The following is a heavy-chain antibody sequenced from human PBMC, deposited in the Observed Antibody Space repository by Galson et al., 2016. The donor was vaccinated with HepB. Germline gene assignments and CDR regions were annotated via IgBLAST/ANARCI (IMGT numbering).Heavy chain of an antibody. CDR1: NLIVNDIF. V-gene: IGHV3-53*01. Sequence: SLRLSCAASNLIVNDIFLSWVRQAPGKGLEWVSLIYDDGSAYYADSVKGRFTTSRDKSSNILYLQMSNLRADDTAIYYCARGVGDYWGQGSLVSVST. J-gene: IGHJ4*02. CDR2: IYDDGSA. CDR3: ARGVGDY.